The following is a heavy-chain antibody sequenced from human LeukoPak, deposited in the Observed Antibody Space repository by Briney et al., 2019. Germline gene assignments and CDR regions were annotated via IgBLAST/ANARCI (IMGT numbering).Heavy chain of an antibody. CDR3: ARDLDFNKPY. J-gene: IGHJ4*02. CDR1: GFTFSSSY. Sequence: GGSLRLSCAASGFTFSSSYMSWVRQAPGKGLEWVSVIYSGGSTYYADSVKGRFTISRDNSKNTLYLQMNSLRAEDTAVYYCARDLDFNKPYWGQGTLVTVSS. V-gene: IGHV3-53*01. CDR2: IYSGGST. D-gene: IGHD3/OR15-3a*01.